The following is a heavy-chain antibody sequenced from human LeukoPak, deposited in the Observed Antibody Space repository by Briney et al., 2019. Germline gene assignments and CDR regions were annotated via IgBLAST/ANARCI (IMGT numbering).Heavy chain of an antibody. Sequence: SETLSLTCTVSGGSISSYYWSWLRQPPGKGLEWIAYIYYSGSTNYNPSLKSRVAISVDSSKNQFSLKLSSLTAADTAVYYCARQSSPPGYYLDYWGQGTLVTVSS. CDR2: IYYSGST. CDR1: GGSISSYY. V-gene: IGHV4-59*08. D-gene: IGHD6-19*01. CDR3: ARQSSPPGYYLDY. J-gene: IGHJ4*02.